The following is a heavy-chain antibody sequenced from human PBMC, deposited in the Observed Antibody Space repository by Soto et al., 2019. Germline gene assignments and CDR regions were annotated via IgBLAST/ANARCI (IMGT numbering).Heavy chain of an antibody. CDR3: ARETSSYYGMDV. V-gene: IGHV3-21*01. CDR1: GFTFSSYS. Sequence: GGSLRLSCAASGFTFSSYSMNWVRQAPGKGLEWVSSISSSSSYIYYADSVKGRFTISRDSAKNSLYLQMNSLRAEDTAVYYCARETSSYYGMDVWGQGTTVTVSS. J-gene: IGHJ6*02. CDR2: ISSSSSYI.